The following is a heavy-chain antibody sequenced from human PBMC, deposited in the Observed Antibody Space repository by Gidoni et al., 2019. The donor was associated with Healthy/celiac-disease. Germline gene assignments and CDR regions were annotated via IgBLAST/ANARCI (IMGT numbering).Heavy chain of an antibody. CDR3: ARAYGDQHGVGY. CDR2: IYYSGST. Sequence: QVQLQESGPGLVKPSQTLSLPCPVSDGSISSGGSYLSCIRPPPGKGLEWIGYIYYSGSTYYNPSIKSLVTITVDTSKTQFSLKLSSVTAAVTAVYYCARAYGDQHGVGYWGQGTLVTVSS. V-gene: IGHV4-31*01. D-gene: IGHD4-17*01. J-gene: IGHJ4*02. CDR1: DGSISSGGSY.